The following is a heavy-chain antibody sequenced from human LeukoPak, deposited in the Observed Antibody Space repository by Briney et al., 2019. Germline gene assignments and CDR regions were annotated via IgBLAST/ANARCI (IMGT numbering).Heavy chain of an antibody. CDR3: ARQDSSAYPADY. D-gene: IGHD3-22*01. Sequence: PSETLSLTCNVSGGSFSSYYWSWIRQPPGKGLEWIGYIYYSGSTNYNPSLESRVTISVDTSKNYFSLKLNSVTAADTAVYYCARQDSSAYPADYWGQGTLVTVSS. V-gene: IGHV4-59*08. CDR2: IYYSGST. J-gene: IGHJ4*02. CDR1: GGSFSSYY.